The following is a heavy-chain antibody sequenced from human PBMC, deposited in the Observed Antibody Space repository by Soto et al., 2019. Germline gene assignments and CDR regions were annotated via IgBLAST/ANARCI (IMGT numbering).Heavy chain of an antibody. CDR1: GFTFSSYA. V-gene: IGHV3-30-3*01. Sequence: PGGSLTLSCAAPGFTFSSYAMHWVRQAPGKGLEWVAVISYDGSNKYYADSVKGRFTISRDNSKDTLYLQMNSLRAEGTAVYYCARGSSYYDSSGYYYFWGQGTLVTVSS. D-gene: IGHD3-22*01. J-gene: IGHJ4*02. CDR2: ISYDGSNK. CDR3: ARGSSYYDSSGYYYF.